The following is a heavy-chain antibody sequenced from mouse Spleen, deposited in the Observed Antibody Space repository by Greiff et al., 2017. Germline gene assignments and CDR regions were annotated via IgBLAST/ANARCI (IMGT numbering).Heavy chain of an antibody. V-gene: IGHV5-6-3*01. CDR2: INSNGGST. CDR1: GFTFSSYG. D-gene: IGHD1-1*01. CDR3: ARENYYGSSYAMDY. J-gene: IGHJ4*01. Sequence: EVMLVESGGGLVQPGGSLKLSCAASGFTFSSYGMSWVRQTPDKRLELVATINSNGGSTYYPDSVKGRFTISRDNAKNTLYLQMSSLKSEDTAMYYCARENYYGSSYAMDYWGQGTSVTVSS.